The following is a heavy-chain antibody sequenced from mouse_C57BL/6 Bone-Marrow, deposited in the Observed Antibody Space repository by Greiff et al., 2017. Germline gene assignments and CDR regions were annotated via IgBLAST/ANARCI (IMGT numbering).Heavy chain of an antibody. CDR2: ISSGSSTI. CDR1: GFTFSDYE. Sequence: EVKLVESGGGLVKPGGSLKLSCAASGFTFSDYEMHWVRQAPEKGLEWVAYISSGSSTIYYADTVEGRFTISRDNAKNTLFLQMTSLRSEDTAMYYCARPHYGSSYYFDYWGQGTTLTVSS. CDR3: ARPHYGSSYYFDY. D-gene: IGHD1-1*01. J-gene: IGHJ2*01. V-gene: IGHV5-17*01.